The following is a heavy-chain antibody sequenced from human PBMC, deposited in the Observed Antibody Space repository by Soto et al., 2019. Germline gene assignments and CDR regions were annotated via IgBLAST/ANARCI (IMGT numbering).Heavy chain of an antibody. CDR1: GGSISSYY. Sequence: SETLSLTCTVSGGSISSYYGSWIRQSAGKGLEWIGRIDTSGSTYYNPALKSRVTMSLDRPKNQFSLKLSSVTAADTAVYHSARELLFYDSEGFAWDDAFDIWGQGTIVTVSS. J-gene: IGHJ3*02. CDR3: ARELLFYDSEGFAWDDAFDI. D-gene: IGHD3-22*01. CDR2: IDTSGST. V-gene: IGHV4-4*07.